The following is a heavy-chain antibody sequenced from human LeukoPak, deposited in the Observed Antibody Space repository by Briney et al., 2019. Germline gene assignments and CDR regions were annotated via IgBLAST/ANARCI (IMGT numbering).Heavy chain of an antibody. CDR1: GYSISSGYF. CDR2: IYHSGST. J-gene: IGHJ4*02. Sequence: SETLSLTCAVSGYSISSGYFWGWIRQSPGKGLEWIGSIYHSGSTYYNPSLKSRVTISVDTSKNQFSLKLSSVTAADTAVYYCTGKYYYDSSGYYYVDYWDQGTLVTVSS. V-gene: IGHV4-38-2*01. D-gene: IGHD3-22*01. CDR3: TGKYYYDSSGYYYVDY.